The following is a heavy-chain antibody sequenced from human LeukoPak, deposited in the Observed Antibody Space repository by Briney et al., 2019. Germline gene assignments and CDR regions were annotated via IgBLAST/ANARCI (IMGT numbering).Heavy chain of an antibody. CDR3: ARDQKDYYDSSGYQYYFDY. CDR2: ISSSSSTI. CDR1: GFTFSSYG. D-gene: IGHD3-22*01. V-gene: IGHV3-48*02. Sequence: GGSLRLSCAASGFTFSSYGMHWVRQAPGKGLEWVSYISSSSSTIYYADSVKGRFTISRDNAKNSLYLQMNSLRDEDTAVYYCARDQKDYYDSSGYQYYFDYWGQGTLVTVSS. J-gene: IGHJ4*02.